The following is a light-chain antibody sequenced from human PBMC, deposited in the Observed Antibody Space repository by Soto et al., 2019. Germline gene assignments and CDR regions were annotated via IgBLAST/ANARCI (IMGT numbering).Light chain of an antibody. J-gene: IGLJ1*01. V-gene: IGLV1-47*01. CDR1: SSNIGSNY. CDR3: AAWDDSLSGRYV. Sequence: QSVLTQTPSASGXPGQRVTISCSGSSSNIGSNYVYWYQQLPGTAPKLLIHRNNQRPSGVPDRFSGSKSGTSASLAISGLRSEDEADYYCAAWDDSLSGRYVFGTGTKLTVL. CDR2: RNN.